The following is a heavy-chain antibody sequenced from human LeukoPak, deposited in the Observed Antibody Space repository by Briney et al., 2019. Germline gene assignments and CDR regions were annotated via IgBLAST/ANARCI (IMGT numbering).Heavy chain of an antibody. CDR3: ASIGAAAGKVFDY. Sequence: GGSLRLSCAASGFTFSSYSMNWVRQAPGKGLEWVSSISSSSSYIYYADSVKGRFTISRDNAKNSLYLQMNSLRAEDTAVYYCASIGAAAGKVFDYWGQGTLVTVSS. D-gene: IGHD6-13*01. CDR1: GFTFSSYS. V-gene: IGHV3-21*01. J-gene: IGHJ4*02. CDR2: ISSSSSYI.